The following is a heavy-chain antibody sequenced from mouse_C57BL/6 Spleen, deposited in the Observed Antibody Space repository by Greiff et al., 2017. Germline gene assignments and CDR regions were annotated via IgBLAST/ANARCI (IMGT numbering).Heavy chain of an antibody. CDR1: GYTFTSYW. D-gene: IGHD2-4*01. CDR3: ARFWDYDHYYAMDY. Sequence: QVQLQQSGAELVKPGASVKMSCKASGYTFTSYWITWVKQRPGQGLEWIGDIYPGSGSTNYNEKFKSKATLTVDTSSSTAYMQLSSLTSEDSAVYYCARFWDYDHYYAMDYWGQGTSVTVSS. V-gene: IGHV1-55*01. CDR2: IYPGSGST. J-gene: IGHJ4*01.